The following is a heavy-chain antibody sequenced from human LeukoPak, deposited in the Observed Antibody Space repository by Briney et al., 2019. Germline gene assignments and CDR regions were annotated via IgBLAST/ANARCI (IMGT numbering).Heavy chain of an antibody. Sequence: SETLSLTCTVSGGSISSSSYYWGWIRQPPGKRLEWIGSIYYSGSTYYNPSLKSRVTISVDTSKNQFSLKLSSVTAADTAVYYCASTTIVVVPAAILGGGFYYYYGMDVWGQGTTVTVSS. CDR3: ASTTIVVVPAAILGGGFYYYYGMDV. CDR2: IYYSGST. CDR1: GGSISSSSYY. J-gene: IGHJ6*02. D-gene: IGHD2-2*02. V-gene: IGHV4-39*01.